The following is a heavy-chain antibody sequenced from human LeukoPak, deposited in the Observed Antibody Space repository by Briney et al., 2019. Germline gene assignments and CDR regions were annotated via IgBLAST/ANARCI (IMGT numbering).Heavy chain of an antibody. CDR3: ARGGLYHYDSSGYYRERRAFDI. CDR1: GFTFSSSA. V-gene: IGHV3-23*01. Sequence: GGSLRLSCAASGFTFSSSAMSWVRQAPGKGLEWVSNISGSGSGGSTYYADSVKGRFTISRDNAKNSLYLQMNSLRADDTAVYYCARGGLYHYDSSGYYRERRAFDIWGQGTMVTVSS. CDR2: ISGSGSGGST. D-gene: IGHD3-22*01. J-gene: IGHJ3*02.